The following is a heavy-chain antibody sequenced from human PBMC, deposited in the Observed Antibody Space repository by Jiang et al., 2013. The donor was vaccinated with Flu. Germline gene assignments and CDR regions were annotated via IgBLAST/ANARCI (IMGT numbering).Heavy chain of an antibody. D-gene: IGHD2-2*01. CDR2: IYNTGSA. CDR1: GGSISTYY. V-gene: IGHV4-59*01. Sequence: GSGLVKPSETLSLTCTVSGGSISTYYWSWIRQPPGKGLEWIGYIYNTGSANYNPSLKSRVTMSVDTSKNQFSLKLSSVTAADTAVYYCARSAGYCSSISCYPYYYYG. J-gene: IGHJ6*01. CDR3: ARSAGYCSSISCYPYYYYG.